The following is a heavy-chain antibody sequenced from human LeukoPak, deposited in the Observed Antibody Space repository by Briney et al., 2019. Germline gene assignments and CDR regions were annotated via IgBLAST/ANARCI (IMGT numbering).Heavy chain of an antibody. CDR2: INHSGNT. V-gene: IGHV4-34*01. Sequence: SETLSLTCAVYGGSFSGYYWSWIRQPPGKGLEWVGDINHSGNTNYNPSLKSRVTISVDTSKNQFSLKLSSVTAADTAVYYCARGGDIVVVPAAMLSAFDIWGQGTMVTVSS. D-gene: IGHD2-2*01. J-gene: IGHJ3*02. CDR1: GGSFSGYY. CDR3: ARGGDIVVVPAAMLSAFDI.